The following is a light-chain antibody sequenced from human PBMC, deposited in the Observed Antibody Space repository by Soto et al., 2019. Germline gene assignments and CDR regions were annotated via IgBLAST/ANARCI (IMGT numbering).Light chain of an antibody. CDR3: SSYTSTSTPCV. CDR1: SSDVGGYNY. Sequence: QSALTQPASVSGSPGQSITISCTGTSSDVGGYNYVSWYQLHPGKAPKLIIYEVSHRPSGASNHFSGYKSGNTASLTFSGLQAEDEADYYCSSYTSTSTPCVFGTGTKVTVL. J-gene: IGLJ1*01. V-gene: IGLV2-14*01. CDR2: EVS.